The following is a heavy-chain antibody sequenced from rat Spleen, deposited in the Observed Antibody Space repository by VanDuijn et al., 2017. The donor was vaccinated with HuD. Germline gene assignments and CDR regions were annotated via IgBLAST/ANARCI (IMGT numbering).Heavy chain of an antibody. CDR1: GFSLTSYG. V-gene: IGHV2S8*01. D-gene: IGHD5-1*01. Sequence: QVQLKESGPDLVQPSQTLSLTCTVSGFSLTSYGVSWVRQPPGKGLEWIAGISSGGNTYHNSGLKSRLSISRDTSKSQVFLKMSSLKNEDTATYYCARRNWGLDYWGQGVMVTVAA. CDR3: ARRNWGLDY. J-gene: IGHJ2*01. CDR2: ISSGGNT.